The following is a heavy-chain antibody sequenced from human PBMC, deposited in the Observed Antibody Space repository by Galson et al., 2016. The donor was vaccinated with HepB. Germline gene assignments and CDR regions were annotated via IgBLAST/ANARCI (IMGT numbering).Heavy chain of an antibody. CDR1: GFTFSSYS. J-gene: IGHJ4*02. Sequence: SLRLYCAASGFTFSSYSMNWVRQAPGEGLEWVSSISSSSYIYYADSVKGRFTISRNNAKNSLYLQMNSLRAEDTAVYYCARGDIVGAIFDYWGQGTLVTVSS. CDR3: ARGDIVGAIFDY. V-gene: IGHV3-21*06. D-gene: IGHD1-26*01. CDR2: ISSSSYI.